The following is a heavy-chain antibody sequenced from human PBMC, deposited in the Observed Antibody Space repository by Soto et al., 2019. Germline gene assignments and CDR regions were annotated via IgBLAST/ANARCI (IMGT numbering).Heavy chain of an antibody. CDR2: INSDGSST. CDR3: ASISGRDWFDP. J-gene: IGHJ5*02. V-gene: IGHV3-74*01. D-gene: IGHD3-10*01. CDR1: GFTFSSYW. Sequence: HPGGSLRLSCAASGFTFSSYWMHWVRQAPGKGLVWVSRINSDGSSTSYADSVKGRFTISRDNAKNTLYLQMNSLRAEDTAVYYCASISGRDWFDPWGQGTLVTVSS.